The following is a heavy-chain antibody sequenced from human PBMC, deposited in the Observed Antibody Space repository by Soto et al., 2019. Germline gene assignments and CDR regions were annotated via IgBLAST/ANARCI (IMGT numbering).Heavy chain of an antibody. J-gene: IGHJ4*02. Sequence: EVQLVESGGGMVQPGGSLRVSCAASGFTLSSYSMHWVRQAPGKGLEWVSYISGSGGTIYYADSVKGRFTISRDNAKNSLSVQMNSLRDEDTAVYFCARETGLRSSGWSYYFDFWGQGTWVTVSS. CDR1: GFTLSSYS. D-gene: IGHD6-19*01. V-gene: IGHV3-48*02. CDR3: ARETGLRSSGWSYYFDF. CDR2: ISGSGGTI.